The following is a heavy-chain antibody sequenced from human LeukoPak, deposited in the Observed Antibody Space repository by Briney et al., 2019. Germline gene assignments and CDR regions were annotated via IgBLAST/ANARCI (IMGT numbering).Heavy chain of an antibody. D-gene: IGHD3-22*01. V-gene: IGHV4-30-2*05. CDR3: ARALFDDSSGYQAFDI. Sequence: PSQTLSLTCAVSGGSISSGGYSWSWIRQPPGKGLEWIGYIYHSGSTYYNPSLKSRVTISVDTSKNQFSLRLSSVTAADTAVYYCARALFDDSSGYQAFDIWGQGTMVTVSS. J-gene: IGHJ3*02. CDR2: IYHSGST. CDR1: GGSISSGGYS.